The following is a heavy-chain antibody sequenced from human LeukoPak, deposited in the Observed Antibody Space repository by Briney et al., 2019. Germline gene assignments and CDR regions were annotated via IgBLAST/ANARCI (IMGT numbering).Heavy chain of an antibody. D-gene: IGHD5-18*01. CDR2: INHSGST. J-gene: IGHJ3*02. CDR1: GGSFSGYY. CDR3: ARGAKDSYGFTFDI. V-gene: IGHV4-34*09. Sequence: SETLSLTCAVYGGSFSGYYWSWIRQPPGKGLEWIGEINHSGSTNYNPSLKSRVTISVDTSKNQFSLKLSSVTAADTAVYYCARGAKDSYGFTFDIWGQGTMVTVSS.